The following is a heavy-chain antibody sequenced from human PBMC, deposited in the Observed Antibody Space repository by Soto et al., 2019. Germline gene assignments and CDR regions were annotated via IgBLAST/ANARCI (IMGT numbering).Heavy chain of an antibody. CDR3: ARDKTGYYDSSVYSRGLDY. D-gene: IGHD3-22*01. J-gene: IGHJ4*02. CDR1: GGTFSSYA. V-gene: IGHV1-69*06. Sequence: ASVKVSCKASGGTFSSYAISWVRQAPGQGLEWMGGIIPIFGTANYAQKFQGRVTITADKSTSTAYMELSSLRSEDAAVYYCARDKTGYYDSSVYSRGLDYWGQGTLVTVSS. CDR2: IIPIFGTA.